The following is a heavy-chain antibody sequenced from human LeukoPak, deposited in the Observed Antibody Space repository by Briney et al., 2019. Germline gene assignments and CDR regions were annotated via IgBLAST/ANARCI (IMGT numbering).Heavy chain of an antibody. CDR1: GPTLSSFA. CDR3: AKVRGSGWYYFDY. V-gene: IGHV3-23*01. J-gene: IGHJ4*02. Sequence: GGSQRLSCAASGPTLSSFATRWARQAPGKGREWDSTISGGGGSTYFADSVKGRFTISRDNSKNTLYLQMNSLRAADTAVYYCAKVRGSGWYYFDYWGQGTLVTVSS. CDR2: ISGGGGST. D-gene: IGHD6-19*01.